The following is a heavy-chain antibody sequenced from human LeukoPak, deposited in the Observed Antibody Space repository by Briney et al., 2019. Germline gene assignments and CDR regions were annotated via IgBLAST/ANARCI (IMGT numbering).Heavy chain of an antibody. CDR1: GFTFRSYA. D-gene: IGHD5-18*01. CDR2: ISYNSGTI. V-gene: IGHV3-48*02. Sequence: GGSLRLSCAASGFTFRSYAMHWVRQAPGKGLEWVSSISYNSGTIFYADSVKGRFTISRDNAKNSLYLQVSSLRDDDTAVYYCARDSGYSYADDYWGQGTLVTVSS. CDR3: ARDSGYSYADDY. J-gene: IGHJ4*02.